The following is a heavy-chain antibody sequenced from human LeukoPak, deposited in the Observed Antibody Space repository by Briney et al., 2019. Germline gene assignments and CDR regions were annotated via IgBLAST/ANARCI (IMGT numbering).Heavy chain of an antibody. D-gene: IGHD4-17*01. Sequence: GGSLRLSCAASGFTFTHFGMHWVRQAPGRGLEWVAFINYGGSDKYYTDSVKGRFTISRDNSKNTLYLQMNSMRTEDTAVYYCARDGPAPSMTTVTSNYWGQGTLVTVSS. CDR2: INYGGSDK. CDR1: GFTFTHFG. J-gene: IGHJ4*02. CDR3: ARDGPAPSMTTVTSNY. V-gene: IGHV3-30*02.